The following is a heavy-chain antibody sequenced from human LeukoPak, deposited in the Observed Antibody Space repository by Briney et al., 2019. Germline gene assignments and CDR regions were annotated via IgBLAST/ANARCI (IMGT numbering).Heavy chain of an antibody. CDR3: ARGWSYYFDY. V-gene: IGHV3-30-3*01. J-gene: IGHJ4*02. D-gene: IGHD6-19*01. CDR2: ISYDGSNK. Sequence: GGSLRLSCAASGFTFSSYAMHWVRQAPGKGLKWVAVISYDGSNKYYADSVKGRFTISRDNSKNTLYLQMNSLRAEDTAVYYCARGWSYYFDYWGQGTLVTVSS. CDR1: GFTFSSYA.